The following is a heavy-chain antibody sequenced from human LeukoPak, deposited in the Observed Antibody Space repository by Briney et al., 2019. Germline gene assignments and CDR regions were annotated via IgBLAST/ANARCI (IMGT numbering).Heavy chain of an antibody. V-gene: IGHV1-46*01. Sequence: ASVKVSCKASGYTFTSYYMHWVRQAPGQGLEWMGIIDPSGGSTIYAQKFQGRVTMTRDMSTSTVYMQLSSLRSDDTAVYYCARDFGGERRNDAFDIWGQGTMVTVSS. CDR2: IDPSGGST. J-gene: IGHJ3*02. CDR3: ARDFGGERRNDAFDI. CDR1: GYTFTSYY. D-gene: IGHD3-10*01.